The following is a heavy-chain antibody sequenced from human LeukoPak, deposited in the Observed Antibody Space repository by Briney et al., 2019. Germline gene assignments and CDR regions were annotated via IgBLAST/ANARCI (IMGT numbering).Heavy chain of an antibody. Sequence: PSGSLRLSCAASGFTFSTYSMNWVRQAPGKGLQWVSYISSSGSTIYYADSVKGRFTISRDNANNSLYLQMHSLRAEDTALYYCARPASTSPLGHWGQGTLVTVSS. CDR2: ISSSGSTI. CDR1: GFTFSTYS. V-gene: IGHV3-48*04. J-gene: IGHJ4*02. CDR3: ARPASTSPLGH.